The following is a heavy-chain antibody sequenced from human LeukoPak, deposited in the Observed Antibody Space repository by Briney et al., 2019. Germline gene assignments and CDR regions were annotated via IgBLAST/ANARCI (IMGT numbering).Heavy chain of an antibody. J-gene: IGHJ3*02. CDR2: IYYSGST. V-gene: IGHV4-59*01. CDR1: GGSISSYY. CDR3: ARGTYYYDSSGYYGAFDI. D-gene: IGHD3-22*01. Sequence: SETLSLTCTVSGGSISSYYWSWIRQPPGKGLEWIGYIYYSGSTNYNPSLKSRVTISVDTSKNQFSLKLSSVTAADTAVHYCARGTYYYDSSGYYGAFDIWGQGTMVTVSS.